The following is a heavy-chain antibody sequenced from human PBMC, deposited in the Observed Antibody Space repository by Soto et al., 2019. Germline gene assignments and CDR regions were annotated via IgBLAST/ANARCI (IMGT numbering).Heavy chain of an antibody. D-gene: IGHD6-19*01. CDR1: GFTFSSYA. CDR2: ISGSGVST. Sequence: PGGSLRLSCAASGFTFSSYAMIWVRQAPGKGREWVSGISGSGVSTYYADSVKGRFTISRDNSKNTLYLQMNSLRAEDTAVYYCAKEGEHSSGWANFDYWGQGTLVTVSS. V-gene: IGHV3-23*01. J-gene: IGHJ4*02. CDR3: AKEGEHSSGWANFDY.